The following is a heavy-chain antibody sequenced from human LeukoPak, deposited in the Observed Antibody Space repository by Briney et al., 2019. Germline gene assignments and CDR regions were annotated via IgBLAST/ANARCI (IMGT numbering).Heavy chain of an antibody. J-gene: IGHJ6*02. V-gene: IGHV1-18*01. CDR2: ISAYNGNT. Sequence: ASVKVSCKASGYTFTSYGISWVRQAPGQGLEWMGGISAYNGNTNYAQKLQGRVTMTTDTSTSTAYMELRSLRSDDTALYYCAKDIGTGRAAADWAYGMDVWGQGTTVTVSS. D-gene: IGHD6-13*01. CDR3: AKDIGTGRAAADWAYGMDV. CDR1: GYTFTSYG.